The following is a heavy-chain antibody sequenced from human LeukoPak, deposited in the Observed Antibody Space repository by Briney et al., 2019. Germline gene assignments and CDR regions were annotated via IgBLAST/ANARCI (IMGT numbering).Heavy chain of an antibody. V-gene: IGHV1-3*01. CDR3: ARDNSHYDFWSGPDRGFDP. Sequence: ASVKVSCKASGYTFTSYAMHWVRQAPGQRLEWMGWINAGNGNTKYSQKFQGRVTITRDTSASTAYKELSSLRSEDTAVYYCARDNSHYDFWSGPDRGFDPWGQGTLVTVSS. CDR1: GYTFTSYA. D-gene: IGHD3-3*01. CDR2: INAGNGNT. J-gene: IGHJ5*02.